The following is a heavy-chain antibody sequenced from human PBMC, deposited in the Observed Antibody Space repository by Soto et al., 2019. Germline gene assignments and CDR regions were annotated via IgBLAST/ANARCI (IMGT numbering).Heavy chain of an antibody. CDR2: ISIGGTTI. V-gene: IGHV3-48*03. Sequence: EVQFVQSGGGLVPPGGSLRLSCAASGFTFNYYEMIWVRQAPGEGLEWVSFISIGGTTIHYADSVQGRFSISRDDANSSLYLEMNSLRVEDTAVYFCARAQGDWLVDYWGQGTLVTVSS. CDR1: GFTFNYYE. D-gene: IGHD3-9*01. J-gene: IGHJ4*02. CDR3: ARAQGDWLVDY.